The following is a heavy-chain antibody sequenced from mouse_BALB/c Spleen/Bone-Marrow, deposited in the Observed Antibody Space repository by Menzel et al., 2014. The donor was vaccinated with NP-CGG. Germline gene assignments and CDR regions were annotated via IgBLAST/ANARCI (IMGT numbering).Heavy chain of an antibody. V-gene: IGHV1-14*01. CDR2: INPYNDGT. D-gene: IGHD2-14*01. J-gene: IGHJ2*01. Sequence: HLVESGPELVKPGASVKMSCKASGYTFTSYVMHWVKQKPGQGLEWIGYINPYNDGTKYNEKFEGMATLTSDRSSSTAYMELSSLSSEDSAVYYCAKGGNYRYDFDYWGQGTTLTVSS. CDR3: AKGGNYRYDFDY. CDR1: GYTFTSYV.